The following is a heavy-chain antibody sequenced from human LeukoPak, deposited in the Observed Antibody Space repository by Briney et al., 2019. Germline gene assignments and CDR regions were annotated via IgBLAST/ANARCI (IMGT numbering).Heavy chain of an antibody. J-gene: IGHJ1*01. V-gene: IGHV4-39*01. CDR1: GGSISSSIYY. Sequence: PSETLSLTCTVSGGSISSSIYYWDWIRQPPGKGLERMGSIYYSGRTYYNMSLKSRVTISIDTSKNQFSLNLNSVTAADTAVYYCARRRYYDSTGYLDWGQGTLDTVSS. CDR2: IYYSGRT. CDR3: ARRRYYDSTGYLD. D-gene: IGHD3-22*01.